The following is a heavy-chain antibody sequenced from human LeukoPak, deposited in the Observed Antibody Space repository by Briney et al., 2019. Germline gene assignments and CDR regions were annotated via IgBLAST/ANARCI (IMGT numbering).Heavy chain of an antibody. CDR3: ARQPIERTFDP. J-gene: IGHJ5*02. CDR1: GGSISSYY. V-gene: IGHV4-59*08. D-gene: IGHD1-1*01. Sequence: SETLSLTCTVSGGSISSYYWSWIRQPPGRGLEWIGYIYYSGSTNYNPSLKSRVTISVDTSKNQFSLKLSSVTAADTAVYYCARQPIERTFDPWGQGTLVTVSS. CDR2: IYYSGST.